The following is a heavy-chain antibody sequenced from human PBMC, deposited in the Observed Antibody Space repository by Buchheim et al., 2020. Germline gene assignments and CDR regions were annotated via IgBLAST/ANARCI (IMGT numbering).Heavy chain of an antibody. CDR3: ARDLGDIVVVPAASYGMDV. D-gene: IGHD2-2*01. CDR1: GFTFSSYG. CDR2: IWYDGSNK. V-gene: IGHV3-33*01. J-gene: IGHJ6*02. Sequence: QVQLVESGGGVVQPGRSLRLSCAASGFTFSSYGMHWVRQAPGKGLEWVAVIWYDGSNKYYADSVKGRFTISRDNSKNTLYLKMNSQRAEDTAVYYCARDLGDIVVVPAASYGMDVWGQGTT.